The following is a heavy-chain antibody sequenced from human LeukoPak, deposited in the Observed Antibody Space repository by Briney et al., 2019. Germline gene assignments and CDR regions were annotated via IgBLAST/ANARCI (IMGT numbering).Heavy chain of an antibody. CDR1: GGSISSYY. V-gene: IGHV4-4*07. J-gene: IGHJ3*02. D-gene: IGHD3-9*01. Sequence: SETLSLTCTVSGGSISSYYWSWVRQPAGKGLEWIGRIYTSGSTNYNPSLKSRVTMSVDTSKNQFSLKLSPVTAADTAVYYCARDTDILTGYDAFDIWGQGTLVTVSS. CDR2: IYTSGST. CDR3: ARDTDILTGYDAFDI.